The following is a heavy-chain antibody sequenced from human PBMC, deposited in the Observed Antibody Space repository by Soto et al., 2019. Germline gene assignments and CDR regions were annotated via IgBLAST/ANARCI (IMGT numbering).Heavy chain of an antibody. CDR2: SSYDGVKQE. CDR1: GFTFGNYG. CDR3: TRDPVANAFSDYYLKS. V-gene: IGHV3-30*04. J-gene: IGHJ4*02. Sequence: QVHLVESGGGVVQPGTSLRLSCAASGFTFGNYGMHWVRQAPGKGLQWIAVSSYDGVKQEHYSDAVRGRFTVSRDHSTSTLFLQMNNLTTADSAVYYCTRDPVANAFSDYYLKSWGQGTLVILSS. D-gene: IGHD3-3*02.